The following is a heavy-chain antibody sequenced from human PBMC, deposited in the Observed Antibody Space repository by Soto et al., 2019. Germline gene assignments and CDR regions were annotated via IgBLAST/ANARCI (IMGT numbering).Heavy chain of an antibody. Sequence: PSETLSLTCTVSGGSIISSSYYWVLIRQPPGKGLEWIGSIYYSGSTYYNPSLKSRVTISVDTSKNQFSLKLSSVTAADTAVYYCSRLNTNSRSGMDGWGQGTTVTVSS. CDR2: IYYSGST. V-gene: IGHV4-39*01. CDR1: GGSIISSSYY. CDR3: SRLNTNSRSGMDG. D-gene: IGHD2-8*01. J-gene: IGHJ6*02.